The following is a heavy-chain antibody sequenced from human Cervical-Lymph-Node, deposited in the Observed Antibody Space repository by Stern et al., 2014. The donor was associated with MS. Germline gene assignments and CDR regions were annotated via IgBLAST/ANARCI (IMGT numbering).Heavy chain of an antibody. CDR1: GDSITSNNW. Sequence: QVQLQESGPGLVKPWGTLSLTCAVSGDSITSNNWWSWVRQSPGKGLGWIGEIYHLGSTNYTPSLQSRVTISADKSKNQFYLRLDSVTAADTALYYCARQPCTTINCETYYFDYWGQGSLVTVSS. V-gene: IGHV4-4*02. J-gene: IGHJ4*02. CDR2: IYHLGST. D-gene: IGHD2/OR15-2a*01. CDR3: ARQPCTTINCETYYFDY.